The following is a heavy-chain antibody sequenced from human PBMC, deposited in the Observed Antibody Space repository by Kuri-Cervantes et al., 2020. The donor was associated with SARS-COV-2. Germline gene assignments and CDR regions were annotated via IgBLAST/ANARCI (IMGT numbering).Heavy chain of an antibody. CDR3: ARVVPAQGGSGAFDI. V-gene: IGHV4-59*01. D-gene: IGHD2-2*01. J-gene: IGHJ3*02. Sequence: SETLSLTCTVSGGSISSYYWSWIRQPPGKGLEWIGYIYYSGSTNYNPSLKSRVTISVDTSKNQFSLKLSSVTAADTAVYYCARVVPAQGGSGAFDIWGQGTMVTVSS. CDR2: IYYSGST. CDR1: GGSISSYY.